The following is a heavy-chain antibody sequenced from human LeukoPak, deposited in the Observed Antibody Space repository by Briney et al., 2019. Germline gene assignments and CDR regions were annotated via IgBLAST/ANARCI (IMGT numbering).Heavy chain of an antibody. CDR2: INTDTGNP. V-gene: IGHV7-4-1*02. J-gene: IGHJ3*02. CDR3: VRMTPVTSDAFDI. D-gene: IGHD4-17*01. CDR1: GYTFTTYG. Sequence: ASVKASCKASGYTFTTYGINWMRQAPGQGLEWMGWINTDTGNPTYAQGFTGRFVFSLHTSVSTAYLQINSLKAEVTAVYYCVRMTPVTSDAFDIWGQGTMVTVSS.